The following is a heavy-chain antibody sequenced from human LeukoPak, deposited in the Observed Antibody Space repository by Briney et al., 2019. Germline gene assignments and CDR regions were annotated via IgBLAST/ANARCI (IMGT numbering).Heavy chain of an antibody. J-gene: IGHJ4*02. Sequence: PSETLSLTCTVSGGSVSSGSYYWSWIRQPPGKGLEWIGYIYCSGSTNYNPSLKSRVTISVDTSKNQFSLKLSSVTAADTAVYYCARVNYDSSGYYNFDYWGQGTLVTVSS. D-gene: IGHD3-22*01. CDR3: ARVNYDSSGYYNFDY. CDR1: GGSVSSGSYY. V-gene: IGHV4-61*01. CDR2: IYCSGST.